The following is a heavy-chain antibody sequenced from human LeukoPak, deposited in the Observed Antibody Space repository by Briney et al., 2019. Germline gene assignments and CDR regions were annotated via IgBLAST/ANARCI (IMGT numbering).Heavy chain of an antibody. J-gene: IGHJ4*02. CDR2: ITSNGGGT. Sequence: PGGSLRLSCAASGFTFSLYAMHWVRQAPGKGLEYVSVITSNGGGTYYADSVKGRFTISRDNSKNMVYLQMGSLRDEDMAVYYCARGGSGSPLDFWGQGTLVTVSS. V-gene: IGHV3-64*02. CDR1: GFTFSLYA. CDR3: ARGGSGSPLDF. D-gene: IGHD3-10*01.